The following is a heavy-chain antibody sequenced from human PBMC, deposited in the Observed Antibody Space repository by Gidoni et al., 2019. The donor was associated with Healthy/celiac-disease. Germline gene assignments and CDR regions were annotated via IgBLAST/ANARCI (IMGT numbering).Heavy chain of an antibody. CDR2: ISSSSSYI. V-gene: IGHV3-21*01. D-gene: IGHD3-10*01. CDR3: ARDPPVYYYGSGSYYIPPPLVD. CDR1: GFTFSSYS. Sequence: EVQLVESGGGLVKPGGSLRLSCAASGFTFSSYSMNWVRQAPGKGREWVSSISSSSSYIYYADSVKGRFTISRDNAKNSLYLQMNSLRAEDTAVYYCARDPPVYYYGSGSYYIPPPLVDWGQGTLVTVSS. J-gene: IGHJ4*02.